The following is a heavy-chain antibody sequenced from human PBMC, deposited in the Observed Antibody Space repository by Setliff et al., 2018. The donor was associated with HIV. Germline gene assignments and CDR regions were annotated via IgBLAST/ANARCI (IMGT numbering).Heavy chain of an antibody. J-gene: IGHJ4*02. CDR1: GGSITSSTYY. CDR3: ARGSSLFWSGSFDY. D-gene: IGHD3-3*01. V-gene: IGHV4-39*02. Sequence: SETLSLTCTVSGGSITSSTYYWDWIRQPPGKGLEWIGSIFYSGSTYYNPSVRGRFTISRDNSRNTLYLQMDSLRAEDTAMYYCARGSSLFWSGSFDYWGQGTLVTVSS. CDR2: IFYSGST.